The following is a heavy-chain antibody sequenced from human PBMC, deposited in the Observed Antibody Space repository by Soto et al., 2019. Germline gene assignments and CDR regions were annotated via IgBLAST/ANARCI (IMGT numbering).Heavy chain of an antibody. CDR3: ARDTTYYGSGSYWSFHY. CDR1: GGTFSSYA. J-gene: IGHJ4*02. Sequence: ASVKVSCKASGGTFSSYAINWVRQAPGQGLEWMGWINAGNGHTKYSQDFQDRVTITRDTSASTAYMELSSLTSEDTAVYYCARDTTYYGSGSYWSFHYWGQGTLVTV. D-gene: IGHD3-10*01. CDR2: INAGNGHT. V-gene: IGHV1-3*03.